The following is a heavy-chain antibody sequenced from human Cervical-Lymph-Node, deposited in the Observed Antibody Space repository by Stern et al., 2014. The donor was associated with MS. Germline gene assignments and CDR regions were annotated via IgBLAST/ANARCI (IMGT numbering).Heavy chain of an antibody. CDR1: GYTFASQW. Sequence: EVQLVQSGAEVKKPGESLKISCKGSGYTFASQWIAWVRQKPGKGLEWMGSIYPGDSDTRYSPSFQGQVTISADKFITTAYLQWDSLKASDTAMYYCARIQLWPTYYFDYWGQGTLVTASS. CDR3: ARIQLWPTYYFDY. CDR2: IYPGDSDT. J-gene: IGHJ4*02. V-gene: IGHV5-51*01. D-gene: IGHD5-18*01.